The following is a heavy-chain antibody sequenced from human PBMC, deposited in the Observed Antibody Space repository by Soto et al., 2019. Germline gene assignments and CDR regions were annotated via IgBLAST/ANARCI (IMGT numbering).Heavy chain of an antibody. J-gene: IGHJ4*02. CDR3: ARVLEKRYYDILTGFRSGEYYFDY. CDR1: GFTFSSYE. Sequence: PGGSLRLSCAASGFTFSSYEMNWVRQAPGKGLEWVSYISSSGSTIYYADSVKGRFTISRDNAKNSLYLQMNSLRAEDTAVYYCARVLEKRYYDILTGFRSGEYYFDYWGQGTLVTVSS. V-gene: IGHV3-48*03. CDR2: ISSSGSTI. D-gene: IGHD3-9*01.